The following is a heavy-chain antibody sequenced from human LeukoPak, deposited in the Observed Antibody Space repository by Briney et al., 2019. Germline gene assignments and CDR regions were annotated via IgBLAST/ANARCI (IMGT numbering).Heavy chain of an antibody. CDR3: AKGGGITIFGVVTYFDY. J-gene: IGHJ4*02. Sequence: PGGSLRLSCAASGFTFSDYTIHWVRQAPGKGLEWVAVISYHGTGQYYADSVKGRFSISRDNSKNTLYLQMNSLRAEDTAVYYCAKGGGITIFGVVTYFDYWGQGTLVTVSS. CDR2: ISYHGTGQ. CDR1: GFTFSDYT. V-gene: IGHV3-30*04. D-gene: IGHD3-3*01.